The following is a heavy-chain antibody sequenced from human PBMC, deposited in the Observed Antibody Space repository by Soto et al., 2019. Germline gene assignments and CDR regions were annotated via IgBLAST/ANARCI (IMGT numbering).Heavy chain of an antibody. CDR2: MYYSVST. D-gene: IGHD6-13*01. Sequence: QLQLQESGPGLVKPSETLSLTCTVSGCSISSSSYYWGWIRQPPGKGLEWIGSMYYSVSTYYNPSLKSRVTISVDTSKNHFSLKLSSVTAADTAVYYCARSAYSSSWYGPWGQGTLVTVSS. J-gene: IGHJ5*02. V-gene: IGHV4-39*01. CDR1: GCSISSSSYY. CDR3: ARSAYSSSWYGP.